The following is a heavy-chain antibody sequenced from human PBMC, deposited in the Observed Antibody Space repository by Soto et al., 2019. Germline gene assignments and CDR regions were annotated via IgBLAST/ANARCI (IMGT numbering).Heavy chain of an antibody. CDR3: AGHGADCSGGSCCSTFDY. CDR2: IYYSGST. V-gene: IGHV4-39*01. Sequence: QLQLQESGPGLVKPSETLSLTCTVSGGSISSSSYYWGWIRQPPGKGLEWIGSIYYSGSTYYNPSLKSRVTTSVDTCHDQSSLKLSSVTAADTAVYYCAGHGADCSGGSCCSTFDYWGQGTLVTVAS. CDR1: GGSISSSSYY. D-gene: IGHD2-15*01. J-gene: IGHJ4*02.